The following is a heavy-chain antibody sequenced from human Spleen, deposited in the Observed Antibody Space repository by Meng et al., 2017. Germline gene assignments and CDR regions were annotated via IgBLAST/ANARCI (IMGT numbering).Heavy chain of an antibody. J-gene: IGHJ4*02. D-gene: IGHD4-17*01. V-gene: IGHV4-34*01. CDR1: GGSFSDYY. CDR2: INHSGGT. Sequence: SETLSLTCVVSGGSFSDYYWSWIRQPPGKGLEWIGEINHSGGTNCNPSLESRVTISVDTSKNQFSLRLSSMTAADTAVYYCARGDYAGHIDYWGQGTLVTVSS. CDR3: ARGDYAGHIDY.